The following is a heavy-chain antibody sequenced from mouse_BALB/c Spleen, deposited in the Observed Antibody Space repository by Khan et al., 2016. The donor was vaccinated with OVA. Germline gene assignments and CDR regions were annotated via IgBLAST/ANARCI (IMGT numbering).Heavy chain of an antibody. Sequence: QVQLQQSGAELVRPGASVKLSCKTSGYIFTSYWIHWVKQRSGQGLEWIARIYPGTDNTYYNEKLKDRATLTADTSSSTAYMQLSSLKSEDSAVYCCAREEALYYFDYWGQGTTLTVSS. CDR1: GYIFTSYW. J-gene: IGHJ2*01. CDR3: AREEALYYFDY. CDR2: IYPGTDNT. D-gene: IGHD3-2*02. V-gene: IGHV1S132*01.